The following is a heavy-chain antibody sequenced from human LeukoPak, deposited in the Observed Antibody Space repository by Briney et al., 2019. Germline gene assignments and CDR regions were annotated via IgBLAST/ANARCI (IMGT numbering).Heavy chain of an antibody. CDR1: GYTFTSYG. J-gene: IGHJ4*02. CDR2: ISAYNGNT. Sequence: ASVKVSCKASGYTFTSYGISWVRQAPGQGLEWMGWISAYNGNTNYAQKLQGRVTMTTDTSTSTAYMELRSLRSDDTAVYYCARVGYYDSSGYYYVASYFDYWGQGTLVTVSS. V-gene: IGHV1-18*01. CDR3: ARVGYYDSSGYYYVASYFDY. D-gene: IGHD3-22*01.